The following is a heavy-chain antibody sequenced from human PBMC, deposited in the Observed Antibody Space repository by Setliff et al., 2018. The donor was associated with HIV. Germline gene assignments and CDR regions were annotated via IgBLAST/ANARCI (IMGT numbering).Heavy chain of an antibody. Sequence: ETLSLTCTVSGYPNSSGYYWGWIRQPPGKGLEWIGSIYHSGTTYYNPSLKSRVTISVDTSKNQFSLKLGSVTAADAAVYYCARGAYCGGASCSLTRFDPWGQGTLVTVSS. CDR3: ARGAYCGGASCSLTRFDP. CDR2: IYHSGTT. J-gene: IGHJ5*02. D-gene: IGHD2-15*01. V-gene: IGHV4-38-2*02. CDR1: GYPNSSGYY.